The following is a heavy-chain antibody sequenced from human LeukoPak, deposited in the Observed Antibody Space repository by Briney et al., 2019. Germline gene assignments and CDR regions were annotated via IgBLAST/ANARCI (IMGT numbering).Heavy chain of an antibody. CDR2: TKDRVNSYTA. Sequence: PGGSLRLSCAASGFTFSEYYINWVRQAPGKGLEWVGRTKDRVNSYTAEYAASVKGRFTISRGVLRGSLYLQMNSLKTDDTAVYYCAREGYNSGPDFDYWGQGTLVTVSS. V-gene: IGHV3-72*01. J-gene: IGHJ4*02. CDR3: AREGYNSGPDFDY. D-gene: IGHD6-19*01. CDR1: GFTFSEYY.